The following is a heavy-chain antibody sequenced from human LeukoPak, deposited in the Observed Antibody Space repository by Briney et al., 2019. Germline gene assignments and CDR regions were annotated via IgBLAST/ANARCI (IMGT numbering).Heavy chain of an antibody. CDR2: FKTKYNQV. D-gene: IGHD4-11*01. V-gene: IGHV3-23*05. J-gene: IGHJ4*02. CDR1: GFTFSDYA. Sequence: GGSLRLSCVASGFTFSDYAMNRVRQAPGKGLEWVSTFKTKYNQVYYAESVRGRFTISTGNFRNTVFLQMNSLRADDTALYYCARSVPDYTRFDYWGQGALVTVSS. CDR3: ARSVPDYTRFDY.